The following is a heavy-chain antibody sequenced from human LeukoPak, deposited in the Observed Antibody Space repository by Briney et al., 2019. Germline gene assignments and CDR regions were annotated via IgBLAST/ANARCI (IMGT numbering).Heavy chain of an antibody. CDR1: GYTFTGYY. D-gene: IGHD4/OR15-4a*01. CDR2: MNPSGGT. CDR3: ARGHLVLTTSLVWFDH. Sequence: ASVTVSCTASGYTFTGYYMHWVRQAPGQGLEWMGVMNPSGGTSYAQKFQGRVAMTSDTSTTTFYMELSSLRSDDTAVYYCARGHLVLTTSLVWFDHWGQGTLVTVSS. J-gene: IGHJ5*02. V-gene: IGHV1-46*01.